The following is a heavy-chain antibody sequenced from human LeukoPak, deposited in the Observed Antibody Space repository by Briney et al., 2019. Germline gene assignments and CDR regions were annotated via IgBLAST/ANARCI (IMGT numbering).Heavy chain of an antibody. V-gene: IGHV6-1*01. CDR3: VRQFTSSWFDY. CDR1: GDSFSNNSAA. D-gene: IGHD6-13*01. J-gene: IGHJ4*02. Sequence: SQTVSLTCAISGDSFSNNSAAWNWLRQSPARGVEGLGRTYYRSKLYNDYAVSVKSRITINPDTSKTQFSLQLNSVTPEDTAVYYCVRQFTSSWFDYWGQGTLVTVSS. CDR2: TYYRSKLYN.